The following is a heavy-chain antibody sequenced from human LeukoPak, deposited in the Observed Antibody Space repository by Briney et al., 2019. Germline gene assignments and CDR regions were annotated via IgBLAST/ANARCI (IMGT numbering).Heavy chain of an antibody. CDR1: GYTFTGYY. D-gene: IGHD3-3*01. V-gene: IGHV1-18*04. CDR3: ARDPGACYDFWSGYYTGGFDY. Sequence: ASVKVSCKASGYTFTGYYMHWVRQAPGQGLEWMGWISAYNGNTNYAQKLQGRVTMTTDTSTSTVYMELSSLRSEDTAVYYCARDPGACYDFWSGYYTGGFDYWGQGTLVTVSS. J-gene: IGHJ4*02. CDR2: ISAYNGNT.